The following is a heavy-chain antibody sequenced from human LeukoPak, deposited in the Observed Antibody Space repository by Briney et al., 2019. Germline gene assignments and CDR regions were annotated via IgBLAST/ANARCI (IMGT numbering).Heavy chain of an antibody. D-gene: IGHD3-9*01. CDR1: GFTFSTYS. V-gene: IGHV3-48*01. CDR3: ARVLGILTGYSNDAFDI. Sequence: PGGSLRLSCAASGFTFSTYSMNWVRQAPGKGLEWVSYITSSNSGTIYYADSVKGRFTISRDNAKNSLYLQMNSLRAEDTAVYYCARVLGILTGYSNDAFDIWGQGTMVAVSS. CDR2: ITSSNSGTI. J-gene: IGHJ3*02.